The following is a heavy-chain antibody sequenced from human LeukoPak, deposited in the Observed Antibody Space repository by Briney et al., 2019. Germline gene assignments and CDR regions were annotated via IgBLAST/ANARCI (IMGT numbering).Heavy chain of an antibody. V-gene: IGHV1-69*04. CDR2: IIPIFGIA. CDR1: GGTFSSYA. J-gene: IGHJ6*02. CDR3: ASQYSSSGDYYYYGMDV. Sequence: EASVKVSCKASGGTFSSYAISWVRQAPGQGLEWMGRIIPIFGIANYARKFQGRVTIIADKSTSTAYMELSSLRSEDTAVYYCASQYSSSGDYYYYGMDVWGQGTTVTVSS. D-gene: IGHD6-6*01.